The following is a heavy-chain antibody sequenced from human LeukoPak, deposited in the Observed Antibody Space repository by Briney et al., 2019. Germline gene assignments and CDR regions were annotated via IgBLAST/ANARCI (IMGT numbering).Heavy chain of an antibody. D-gene: IGHD1-20*01. CDR1: GASFSDYY. CDR3: ARGANYNWDS. Sequence: SETLSLTCVVYGASFSDYYWTWIRQPPGKGLEWIGEINRSGSTNYNPSLKSRVTISADMSKNQFSLSLTSVTAADTAVYYCARGANYNWDSWGQGTLVTVSS. J-gene: IGHJ4*02. CDR2: INRSGST. V-gene: IGHV4-34*01.